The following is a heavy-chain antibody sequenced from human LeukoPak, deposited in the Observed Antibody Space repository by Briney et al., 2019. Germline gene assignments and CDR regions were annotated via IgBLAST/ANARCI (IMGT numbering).Heavy chain of an antibody. V-gene: IGHV1-8*01. CDR3: ARHPRYGSDPSLGFDP. J-gene: IGHJ5*02. CDR1: GYTFTSYD. Sequence: GASVKVSCKASGYTFTSYDINWVRQATGQGLEWMGWMNPNSGNTGYAQKFQGRVTMTRNTSISTAYMELSSLRSEDTAVYYCARHPRYGSDPSLGFDPWGQGTLVTVSS. D-gene: IGHD3-10*01. CDR2: MNPNSGNT.